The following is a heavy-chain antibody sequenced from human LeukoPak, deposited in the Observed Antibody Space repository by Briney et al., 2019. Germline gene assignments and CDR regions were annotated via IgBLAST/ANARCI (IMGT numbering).Heavy chain of an antibody. Sequence: GGSLRLSCAASGFTFDDYGMSWVRHAPGKGLEWVSGINWNGGSTGYADSVKGRFTISRDNAKNSLYLQMNSLRAEDTALYYCAREYCSGGSCYRDAFDIWGQGTMVTVSS. D-gene: IGHD2-15*01. J-gene: IGHJ3*02. CDR3: AREYCSGGSCYRDAFDI. CDR1: GFTFDDYG. CDR2: INWNGGST. V-gene: IGHV3-20*04.